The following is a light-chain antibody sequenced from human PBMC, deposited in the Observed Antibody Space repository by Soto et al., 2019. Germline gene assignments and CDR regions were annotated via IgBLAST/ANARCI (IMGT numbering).Light chain of an antibody. J-gene: IGKJ2*01. CDR1: QSIAPNY. Sequence: EIVLTQSPGTLSLSPGEKAILSCRASQSIAPNYLAWYQQKPGQAPRLLIYGASSRATGIPDRVSGSGSGTDFTLTISRLEPEDFAVYYCQQYGNFPYTFGQGTKLEIK. V-gene: IGKV3-20*01. CDR3: QQYGNFPYT. CDR2: GAS.